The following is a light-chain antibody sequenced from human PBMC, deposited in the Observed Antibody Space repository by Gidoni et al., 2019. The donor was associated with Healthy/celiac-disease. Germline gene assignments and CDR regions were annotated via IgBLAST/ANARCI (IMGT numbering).Light chain of an antibody. CDR1: SSDVGGYND. V-gene: IGLV2-14*01. CDR3: SSYTSSSYVV. J-gene: IGLJ2*01. CDR2: EVS. Sequence: QSALTQPASVSGSPGQSLTISCPGTSSDVGGYNDVSWYQQHPGKAPKLMIYEVSNRPSGVPDRFSGSKSGNTASLTISGLQAEDEADYYCSSYTSSSYVVFGGGTKLTVL.